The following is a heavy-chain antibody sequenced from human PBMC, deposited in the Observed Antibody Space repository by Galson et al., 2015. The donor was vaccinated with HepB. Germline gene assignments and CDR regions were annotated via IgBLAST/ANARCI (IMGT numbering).Heavy chain of an antibody. D-gene: IGHD6-19*01. CDR1: GYTLSSYA. V-gene: IGHV7-4-1*02. Sequence: SVKVSCKASGYTLSSYAINWVRQAPGQGLEWMGWINTNTGNPTYGQGFTGRFVFSLDTSVSTTYLQISSLQTEDTAVYYCARDAVALAGSLGYDYWGQGTLVTVSS. J-gene: IGHJ4*02. CDR3: ARDAVALAGSLGYDY. CDR2: INTNTGNP.